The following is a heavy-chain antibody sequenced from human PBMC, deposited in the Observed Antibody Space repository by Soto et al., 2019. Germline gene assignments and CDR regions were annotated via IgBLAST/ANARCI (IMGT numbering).Heavy chain of an antibody. Sequence: ASETLSLTCAVYGGSFSGYYWSWIRQPPGKGLEWIGEINHSGSTNYNPSLKSRVTISVDTSKNQFSLKLSSVTAADTAVYYCAREVSWYYYYGMDVWGQGTTVTVSS. CDR1: GGSFSGYY. CDR3: AREVSWYYYYGMDV. D-gene: IGHD3-10*01. V-gene: IGHV4-34*01. CDR2: INHSGST. J-gene: IGHJ6*02.